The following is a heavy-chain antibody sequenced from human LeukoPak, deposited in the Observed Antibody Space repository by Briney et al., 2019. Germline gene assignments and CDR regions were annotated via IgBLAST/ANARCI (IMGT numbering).Heavy chain of an antibody. J-gene: IGHJ4*02. CDR2: IYGGGGA. CDR1: VVTVTSTY. D-gene: IGHD3-22*01. V-gene: IGHV3-53*01. Sequence: GGSLRLSCAASVVTVTSTYITCGRQAPGKGLECVSGIYGGGGAYYADAVKGRFTISRDNSQNTLYLNMNSLTAEDTDVYYCGSGVNDIKNYYYYDYGGQGTLVTVSS. CDR3: GSGVNDIKNYYYYDY.